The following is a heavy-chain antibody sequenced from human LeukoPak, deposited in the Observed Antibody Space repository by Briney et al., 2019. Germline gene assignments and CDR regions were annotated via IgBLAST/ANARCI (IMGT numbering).Heavy chain of an antibody. CDR3: ARGDDYGDYVGGDYYYYGMDV. Sequence: SETLSLTCAVSGGSISSGGYSWSWIRQPPGKGLEWIGYIYHSGSTYYNPSLKSRVTISVDRSKNQISLKLSSVTAADTAVYYCARGDDYGDYVGGDYYYYGMDVWGQGTTVTVSS. J-gene: IGHJ6*02. CDR2: IYHSGST. V-gene: IGHV4-30-2*01. CDR1: GGSISSGGYS. D-gene: IGHD4-17*01.